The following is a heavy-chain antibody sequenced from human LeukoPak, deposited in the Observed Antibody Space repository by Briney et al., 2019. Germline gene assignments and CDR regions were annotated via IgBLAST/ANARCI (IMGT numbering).Heavy chain of an antibody. D-gene: IGHD6-13*01. CDR3: ANSRGAIAAAGLDY. V-gene: IGHV3-23*01. J-gene: IGHJ4*02. Sequence: GGSLRLSCAASGFTFSSYAMSWVRQAPGKGLEWVSAISGSGGSTYYADSVKGRFTISRDNSKNTLYLQMNSLRAEDTAVYYCANSRGAIAAAGLDYWGQGTLVTVSS. CDR1: GFTFSSYA. CDR2: ISGSGGST.